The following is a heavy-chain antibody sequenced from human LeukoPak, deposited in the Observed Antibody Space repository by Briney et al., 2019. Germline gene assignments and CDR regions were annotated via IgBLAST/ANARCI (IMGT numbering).Heavy chain of an antibody. CDR1: GFTFSSYE. D-gene: IGHD2-8*01. V-gene: IGHV3-48*03. CDR3: ARHRRYCPTNGCLNDAFDI. J-gene: IGHJ3*02. Sequence: GGSLRLSCAASGFTFSSYEMNWVRQAPGKGLEWVSYISSSGSTIYYADSVKGRFTISRDNAKNSLYLQMNSLRAEDTAVYYCARHRRYCPTNGCLNDAFDIWGQGILVTVSP. CDR2: ISSSGSTI.